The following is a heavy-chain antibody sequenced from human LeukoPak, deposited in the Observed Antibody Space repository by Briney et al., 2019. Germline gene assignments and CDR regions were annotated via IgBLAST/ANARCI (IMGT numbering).Heavy chain of an antibody. Sequence: GGSLRLSCAASGFTFSSYAMSWVRQAPGKGLEWVSAISGSGGSTYYADSVKGRFTISRDNSKNTLYLQTNSLRAEDTAVYYCAKDLWDYGSGSYYIPFDYWGQGTLVTVSS. CDR2: ISGSGGST. J-gene: IGHJ4*02. CDR1: GFTFSSYA. D-gene: IGHD3-10*01. V-gene: IGHV3-23*01. CDR3: AKDLWDYGSGSYYIPFDY.